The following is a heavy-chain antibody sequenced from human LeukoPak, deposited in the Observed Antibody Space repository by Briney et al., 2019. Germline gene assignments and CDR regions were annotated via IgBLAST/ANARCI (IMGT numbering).Heavy chain of an antibody. CDR3: ARIPLTTKHQRGSGY. CDR2: IIPIFGTA. CDR1: GGTFSSYA. D-gene: IGHD3-22*01. Sequence: ASVKVSCKASGGTFSSYAISWVRQAPGQGLEWMGGIIPIFGTANYAQKFQGRVTITADESTSTAYMELSSLRSEDTAVYYCARIPLTTKHQRGSGYWGQGTLVTVSS. J-gene: IGHJ4*02. V-gene: IGHV1-69*13.